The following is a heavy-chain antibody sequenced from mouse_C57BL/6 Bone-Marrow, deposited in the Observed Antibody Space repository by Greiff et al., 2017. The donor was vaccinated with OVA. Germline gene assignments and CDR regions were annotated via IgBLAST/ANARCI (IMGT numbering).Heavy chain of an antibody. Sequence: VKLQESGAELARPGASVKLSCKASGYTFTSYGISWVKQRTGQGLEWIGEIYPRSGNTYYNEKFKGKATLTADKSSSTAYMELRSLTSEDSAVYFCARDYGSCNWYFDVWGTGTTVTVSS. D-gene: IGHD1-1*01. V-gene: IGHV1-81*01. CDR2: IYPRSGNT. CDR1: GYTFTSYG. J-gene: IGHJ1*03. CDR3: ARDYGSCNWYFDV.